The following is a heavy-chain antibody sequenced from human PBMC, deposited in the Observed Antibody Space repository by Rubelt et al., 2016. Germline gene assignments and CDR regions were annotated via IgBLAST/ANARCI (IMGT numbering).Heavy chain of an antibody. J-gene: IGHJ6*02. CDR2: ISAYNGNT. CDR3: ARRRCSTSCYLSSYGMDV. CDR1: GYTFTSYG. V-gene: IGHV1-18*01. D-gene: IGHD2-2*01. Sequence: QVQLVQSGAEVKKPGASVKVSCKASGYTFTSYGISWVRQAPGQGLEWLGWISAYNGNTNYAQKLQCRVTMTTDTSTGTAYMELRSVGSDDTVVYYGARRRCSTSCYLSSYGMDVWGQGTTVTVSS.